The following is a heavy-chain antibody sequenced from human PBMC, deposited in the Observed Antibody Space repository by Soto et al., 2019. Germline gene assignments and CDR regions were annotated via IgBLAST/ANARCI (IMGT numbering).Heavy chain of an antibody. CDR2: ISGSGGST. V-gene: IGHV3-23*01. Sequence: GGSLRLSCAASGFTFSSYAMSWVRQAPGKGLEWVSAISGSGGSTYYADSVKGRFTISRDNSKNTLYLQMNSLRAEDTAVYYCAKGNSSGYYYNWFDPWGQGTLVTAPQ. CDR1: GFTFSSYA. D-gene: IGHD3-22*01. J-gene: IGHJ5*02. CDR3: AKGNSSGYYYNWFDP.